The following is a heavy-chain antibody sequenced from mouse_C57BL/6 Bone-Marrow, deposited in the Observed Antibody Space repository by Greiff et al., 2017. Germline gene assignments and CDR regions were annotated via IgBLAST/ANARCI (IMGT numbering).Heavy chain of an antibody. D-gene: IGHD2-12*01. V-gene: IGHV1-64*01. CDR3: AREESYDYAMDY. CDR2: IHPNSGST. CDR1: GYTFTSYW. Sequence: QVQLQQPGAELVKPGASVKLSCKASGYTFTSYWMHWVKQRPGQGLEWIGMIHPNSGSTNYNEKFKSKATLTVDKSSSTAYMQLSSLTSEDSAVCYCAREESYDYAMDYWGQGTSVTVSS. J-gene: IGHJ4*01.